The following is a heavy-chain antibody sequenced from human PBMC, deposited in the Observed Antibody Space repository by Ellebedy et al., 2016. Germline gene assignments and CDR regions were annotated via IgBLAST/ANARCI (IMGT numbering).Heavy chain of an antibody. Sequence: SETLSLXXTVSGGSISSSSYYWGWIRQPPGKGLEWIGSIYYSGSTYYNPSLKSRVTISVDTSKNQFSLKLSSVTAADTAVYYCARVPIAVAEAEGYYGMDVWGQGTTVTGSS. V-gene: IGHV4-39*07. CDR2: IYYSGST. D-gene: IGHD6-19*01. CDR1: GGSISSSSYY. J-gene: IGHJ6*02. CDR3: ARVPIAVAEAEGYYGMDV.